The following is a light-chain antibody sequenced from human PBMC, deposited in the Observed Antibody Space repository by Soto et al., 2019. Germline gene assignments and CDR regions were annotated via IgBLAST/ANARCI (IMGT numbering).Light chain of an antibody. CDR2: DAS. CDR3: QQRSNWPPGT. J-gene: IGKJ4*01. CDR1: QSVSSY. Sequence: EIVLTHSPSTLSLSPLERATLSFMSSQSVSSYLAWYQQKPGQAPRLLIYDASNRATGIPARFSGSGSGTDFTLTISSLEPEDFAVYYCQQRSNWPPGTFGGGTKVDIK. V-gene: IGKV3-11*01.